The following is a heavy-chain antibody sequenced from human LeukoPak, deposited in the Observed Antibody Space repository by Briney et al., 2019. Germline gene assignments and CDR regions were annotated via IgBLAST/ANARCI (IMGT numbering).Heavy chain of an antibody. V-gene: IGHV1-69*04. CDR3: ARDLPYPAPYDY. CDR1: GGTFSSYA. Sequence: SVKVSCKASGGTFSSYAISWVRQAPGQGLERMGRIIPILGIANYAQKFQGRVTITADKSTSTAYMELSSLRSEDTAVYYCARDLPYPAPYDYWGQGTLVTVSS. D-gene: IGHD2-2*01. CDR2: IIPILGIA. J-gene: IGHJ4*02.